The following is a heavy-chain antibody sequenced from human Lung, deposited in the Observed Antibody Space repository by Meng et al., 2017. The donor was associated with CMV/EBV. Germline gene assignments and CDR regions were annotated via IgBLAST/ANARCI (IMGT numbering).Heavy chain of an antibody. J-gene: IGHJ6*02. CDR3: ARDESIAAHFPNYGVDV. D-gene: IGHD6-6*01. Sequence: GGSXRLXCSVSGFTFSVYPMHWVRQAPGKGLEWVALISYDGNKEYYAQSVKGRFTISRGNSKNTLDLQMNSLRPEDTAVYFCARDESIAAHFPNYGVDVWXQGTTVTVSS. CDR1: GFTFSVYP. V-gene: IGHV3-30-3*01. CDR2: ISYDGNKE.